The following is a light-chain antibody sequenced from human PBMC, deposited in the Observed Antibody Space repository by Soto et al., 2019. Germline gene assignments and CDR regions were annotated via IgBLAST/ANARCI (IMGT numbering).Light chain of an antibody. Sequence: QSVLTQPASVSGSPGQSITISCIGTSNDVGGYKYVSWYQQHPGKAPKLTIYEVTNRPSGVSDRFSGSKSGNTASLTISGLQAEDEADYYCSSYTIRSTVVFGGGTKLTVL. CDR2: EVT. J-gene: IGLJ2*01. CDR1: SNDVGGYKY. CDR3: SSYTIRSTVV. V-gene: IGLV2-14*01.